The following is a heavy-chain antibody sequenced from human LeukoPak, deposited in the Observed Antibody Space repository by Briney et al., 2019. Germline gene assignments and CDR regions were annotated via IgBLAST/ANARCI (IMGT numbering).Heavy chain of an antibody. D-gene: IGHD6-13*01. Sequence: GGSLRLSCAASGFTFDDYAMHWVRQAPGKGLEWVPLISWDGGSTYYADSVKGRFTISRDNSKNSLYLQMNSLRAEDTALYYCSTSIAAAGHAFDIWGQGTMVTVSS. CDR3: STSIAAAGHAFDI. J-gene: IGHJ3*02. CDR1: GFTFDDYA. CDR2: ISWDGGST. V-gene: IGHV3-43D*03.